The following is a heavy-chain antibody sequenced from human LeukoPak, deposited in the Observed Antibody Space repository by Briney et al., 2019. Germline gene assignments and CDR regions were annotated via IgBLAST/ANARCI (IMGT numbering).Heavy chain of an antibody. CDR3: ARVTVRFPIMQRAYYLYYMDV. CDR2: IYTSGGI. D-gene: IGHD6-25*01. J-gene: IGHJ6*03. Sequence: SETLSLTCAVYGGSFSGYYWSWIRQPAGKGLEWIGRIYTSGGINYNPSLKSRVTISVDTSKNQFSLKLSSVTAADTAVHYCARVTVRFPIMQRAYYLYYMDVWGKGTTVTVSS. V-gene: IGHV4-59*10. CDR1: GGSFSGYY.